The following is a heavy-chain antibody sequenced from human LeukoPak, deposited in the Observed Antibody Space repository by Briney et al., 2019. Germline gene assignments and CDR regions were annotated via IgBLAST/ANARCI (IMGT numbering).Heavy chain of an antibody. V-gene: IGHV1-69*01. Sequence: ASVKVSCKASGGTFSSYAISWVRQAPGQGLEWMGGIIPIFGTANYAQKFQGRVTITADESTSTAYMELSSLRSEDTAVYYCAREDPRDGYSYAPRYFDLWGRGTLVTVSS. CDR1: GGTFSSYA. D-gene: IGHD5-18*01. CDR2: IIPIFGTA. J-gene: IGHJ2*01. CDR3: AREDPRDGYSYAPRYFDL.